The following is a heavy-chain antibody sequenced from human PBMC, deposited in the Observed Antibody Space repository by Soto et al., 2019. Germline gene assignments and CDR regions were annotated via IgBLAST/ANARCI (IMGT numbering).Heavy chain of an antibody. CDR1: GFTFSSHG. CDR3: ESENTSSYTTDY. D-gene: IGHD6-6*01. J-gene: IGHJ4*02. Sequence: QVQLVESGGGVAQPGRSLRLSCAASGFTFSSHGMHWVRQTPGKGLESVAVIWFDGSNKHYADSVKGRFTISRDNSKNTLYLQMNSLRAEDTAVYYCESENTSSYTTDYCGQGTLVTVSS. CDR2: IWFDGSNK. V-gene: IGHV3-33*01.